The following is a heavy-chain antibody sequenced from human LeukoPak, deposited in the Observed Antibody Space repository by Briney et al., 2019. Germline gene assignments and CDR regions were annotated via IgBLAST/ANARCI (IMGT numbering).Heavy chain of an antibody. CDR1: GFTFSSYS. Sequence: GGSLRLSCAASGFTFSSYSMNWVRQAPGKGLEWVSSISSSSSYIYYADSVKGRFTISRDNAKNSLYLQMNSLRAEDTAVYYCARGQTNILRYFDWLLGFDYWGQGTLVTVSS. D-gene: IGHD3-9*01. CDR3: ARGQTNILRYFDWLLGFDY. V-gene: IGHV3-21*01. J-gene: IGHJ4*02. CDR2: ISSSSSYI.